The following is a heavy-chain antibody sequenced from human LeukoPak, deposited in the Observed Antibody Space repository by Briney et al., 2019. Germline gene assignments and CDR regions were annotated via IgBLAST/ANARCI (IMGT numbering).Heavy chain of an antibody. CDR1: GFTFSTYV. CDR2: ISYDGTNK. Sequence: GRSLRLSCAASGFTFSTYVMHWVRQAPGKGLEWVAVISYDGTNKYYADSVKGRFTISRDNSKNTLYLQMNSLRAEDTAVYYCAGVYDGNFGYFDYWGQGTLVTASS. J-gene: IGHJ4*02. D-gene: IGHD2-8*01. V-gene: IGHV3-30-3*01. CDR3: AGVYDGNFGYFDY.